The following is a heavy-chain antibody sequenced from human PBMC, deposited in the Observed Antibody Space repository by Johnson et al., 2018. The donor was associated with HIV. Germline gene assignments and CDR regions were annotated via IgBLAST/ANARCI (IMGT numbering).Heavy chain of an antibody. Sequence: VQLVESGGGLVQPGRSLRLSCAASGFTFDDYAMHWVRQAPGKGLEWVSGISWTSGSIGYADSVKGRFTIPRDNAKNSLYLQMNSLRAEDTALYYCAKDMVVRENGAFDIWGQGTMVTVSS. CDR3: AKDMVVRENGAFDI. J-gene: IGHJ3*02. D-gene: IGHD3-10*01. V-gene: IGHV3-9*01. CDR1: GFTFDDYA. CDR2: ISWTSGSI.